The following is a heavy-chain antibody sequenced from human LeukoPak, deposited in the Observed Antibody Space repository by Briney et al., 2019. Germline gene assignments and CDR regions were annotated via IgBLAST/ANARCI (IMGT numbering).Heavy chain of an antibody. CDR2: ISAYNGNT. CDR1: GYTFTSYG. D-gene: IGHD3-22*01. Sequence: GASVKVSCKASGYTFTSYGISWVRQAPGQGLEWMGWISAYNGNTNYAQKLQGRVTMTTDTSTSTAYMELRSLRSDDTAVYYCARVLGGYYDSGAYYPPGFFDYWGQGTLVTVSS. J-gene: IGHJ4*02. CDR3: ARVLGGYYDSGAYYPPGFFDY. V-gene: IGHV1-18*01.